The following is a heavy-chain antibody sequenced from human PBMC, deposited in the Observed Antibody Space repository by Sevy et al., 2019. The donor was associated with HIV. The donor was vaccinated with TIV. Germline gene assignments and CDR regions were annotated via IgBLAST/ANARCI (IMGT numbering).Heavy chain of an antibody. CDR3: AITKDYYDSSGCPFDY. J-gene: IGHJ4*02. CDR2: IDPEDGET. V-gene: IGHV1-24*01. D-gene: IGHD3-22*01. Sequence: ASVKVSCKVSGYTLSQVSMHWVRQVPGKGLEWMGSIDPEDGETIYAQKFQGRLTMTEDTSTDTAYMELSSLKSEDTAVFYCAITKDYYDSSGCPFDYWVQGTLVTVSS. CDR1: GYTLSQVS.